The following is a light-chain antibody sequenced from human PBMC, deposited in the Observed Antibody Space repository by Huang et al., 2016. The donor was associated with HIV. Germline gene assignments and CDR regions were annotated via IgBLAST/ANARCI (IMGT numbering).Light chain of an antibody. CDR2: AAS. V-gene: IGKV1-27*01. J-gene: IGKJ1*01. CDR1: QDIKNY. CDR3: QKYDSVPRT. Sequence: DIQMTQYPSSLSASVGDRVTITCRASQDIKNYLAWYQQKAGQVPKLLIYAASSLQSGVPSRFSGSGSGTDFTLSITSLQPEDVAINYCQKYDSVPRTFGQGTKVDIK.